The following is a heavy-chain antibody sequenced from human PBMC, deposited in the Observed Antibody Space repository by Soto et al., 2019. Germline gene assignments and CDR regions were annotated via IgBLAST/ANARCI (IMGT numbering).Heavy chain of an antibody. CDR1: CGSISSSSYY. CDR2: IYSSGST. V-gene: IGHV4-39*01. D-gene: IGHD3-10*01. J-gene: IGHJ4*02. CDR3: ARRGYSGSGDFDY. Sequence: QLQLQESGPGLVKPSETLSLTCTVSCGSISSSSYYWGWIRQPPGKGLEWIGSIYSSGSTYYNPSLKSRGTISVYTSKNQFSLKLSSVTAADTAVYYCARRGYSGSGDFDYWGQGTLVTVSS.